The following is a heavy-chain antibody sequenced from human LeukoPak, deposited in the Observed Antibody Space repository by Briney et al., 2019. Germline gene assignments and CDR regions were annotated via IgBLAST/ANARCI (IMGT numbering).Heavy chain of an antibody. CDR2: IHPDGSDS. Sequence: GESLKISCKASGYTFTSYWIAWVRQMPGKGLEWMGVIHPDGSDSRYSPSFQGQVTVSADKSITTAYLQWNSLQASDTAMYYCARRRDMAFDHWGQGVLVCVSS. V-gene: IGHV5-51*01. CDR1: GYTFTSYW. CDR3: ARRRDMAFDH. D-gene: IGHD5-24*01. J-gene: IGHJ4*02.